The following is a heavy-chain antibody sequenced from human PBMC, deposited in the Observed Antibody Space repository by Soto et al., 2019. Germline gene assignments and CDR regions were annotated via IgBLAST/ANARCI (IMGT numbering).Heavy chain of an antibody. CDR2: IKSKIDGGTT. J-gene: IGHJ4*01. CDR1: GFPFTTAW. CDR3: TTDSHFTMKLVRFDY. V-gene: IGHV3-15*07. Sequence: GGSLRLSCAASGFPFTTAWINWVRQAPGKGLEWVGRIKSKIDGGTTDFAAPVKGRFAIPRDDSRNMVYFQMNSLEIEDTAVYYCTTDSHFTMKLVRFDYWGLGTLVTVSS. D-gene: IGHD3-22*01.